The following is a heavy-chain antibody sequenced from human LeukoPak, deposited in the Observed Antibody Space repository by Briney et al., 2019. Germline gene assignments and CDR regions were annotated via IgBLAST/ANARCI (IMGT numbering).Heavy chain of an antibody. J-gene: IGHJ4*02. D-gene: IGHD6-19*01. CDR2: INPNSGGT. CDR3: ARGSPAVAAQKGDY. CDR1: GYTFTGYY. V-gene: IGHV1-2*02. Sequence: ASVKVSCKASGYTFTGYYMHWVRQAHGQGLEWMGWINPNSGGTNYAQKFQGRVTMTRDTSISTAYMELSRLRSDDTAVYYCARGSPAVAAQKGDYWGQGTLVTVSS.